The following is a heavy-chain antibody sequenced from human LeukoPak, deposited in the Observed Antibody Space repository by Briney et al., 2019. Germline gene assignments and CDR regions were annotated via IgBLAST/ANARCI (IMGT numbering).Heavy chain of an antibody. V-gene: IGHV4-34*01. CDR1: GGSFSGYY. Sequence: SETLSLTCAVYGGSFSGYYWSWIRQPPGKGLEWIGEINHSGSTNYNPSLKSRVTISVDTSKNQFSLKLSSVTAADTAVYYCASWLERYYFDYWGQGTLVTVSS. CDR3: ASWLERYYFDY. J-gene: IGHJ4*02. CDR2: INHSGST. D-gene: IGHD6-19*01.